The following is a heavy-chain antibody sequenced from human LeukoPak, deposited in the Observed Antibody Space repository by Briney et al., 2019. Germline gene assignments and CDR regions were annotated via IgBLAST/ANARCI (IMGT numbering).Heavy chain of an antibody. D-gene: IGHD3-22*01. CDR1: GFTFSSYA. Sequence: GGSLRLSCAASGFTFSSYAMSWVRQAPGKGLEWVSAISGSGGSTYYADSVKGRFTISRDNSKNTLYLQMNSLRAEDTAVYYCAKVHSGLSMIVVVRYYFDYWGQGTLVTVSS. CDR2: ISGSGGST. CDR3: AKVHSGLSMIVVVRYYFDY. V-gene: IGHV3-23*01. J-gene: IGHJ4*02.